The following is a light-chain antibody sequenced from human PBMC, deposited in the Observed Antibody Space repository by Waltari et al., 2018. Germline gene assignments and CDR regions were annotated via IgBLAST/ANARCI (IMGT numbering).Light chain of an antibody. V-gene: IGLV2-14*01. J-gene: IGLJ1*01. CDR2: GVS. CDR1: STDVGGYNY. CDR3: SSYASSTTRV. Sequence: QSALTQPASVSGSPGQSITISCTGTSTDVGGYNYVSWYQQHLGKAPKLMIYGVSNRPSGVSARFSGSKSGNTASLTISGLQAEDEADYYCSSYASSTTRVFGSGTKVTVL.